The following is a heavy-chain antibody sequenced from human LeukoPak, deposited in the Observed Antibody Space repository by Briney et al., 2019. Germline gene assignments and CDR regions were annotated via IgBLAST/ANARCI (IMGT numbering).Heavy chain of an antibody. CDR3: ARGRPYIVVVPAAMYGY. CDR1: GGSFSGYY. D-gene: IGHD2-2*01. V-gene: IGHV4-34*01. Sequence: SETLSLTCAVYGGSFSGYYWSWIRQPPGKGLEWIGEINHSGSTNYNPSLKSRVTISVDTSKNQFSLKLSSVTAADTAVYYCARGRPYIVVVPAAMYGYWGQGTLVTASS. CDR2: INHSGST. J-gene: IGHJ4*02.